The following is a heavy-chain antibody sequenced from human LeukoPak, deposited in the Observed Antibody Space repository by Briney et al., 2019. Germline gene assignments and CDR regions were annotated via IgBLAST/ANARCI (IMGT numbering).Heavy chain of an antibody. CDR1: GFTFSSYA. Sequence: GGSLRLSCAASGFTFSSYAMHWVRQAPGKGLEWVAVISYDGSNKYYADSVKGRFTISRDNSKNTLYLQMNSLRAEDTAVYYCATSPSGFSATRGHYRGQGTLVTVSS. D-gene: IGHD3-9*01. V-gene: IGHV3-30-3*01. CDR2: ISYDGSNK. J-gene: IGHJ4*02. CDR3: ATSPSGFSATRGHY.